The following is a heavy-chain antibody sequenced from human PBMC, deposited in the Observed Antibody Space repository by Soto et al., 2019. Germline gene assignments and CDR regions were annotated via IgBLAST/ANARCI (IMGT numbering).Heavy chain of an antibody. CDR3: AKGYEGYYYYGMDV. CDR1: GFTFSSYA. Sequence: LRLSCAASGFTFSSYAMSWVRQAPGKGLEWVSAISGSGGSTYYADSVKGRFTISRDNSKNTLYLQMNSLRAEDTAVYYCAKGYEGYYYYGMDVWGQGTTVTVSS. J-gene: IGHJ6*02. CDR2: ISGSGGST. D-gene: IGHD1-1*01. V-gene: IGHV3-23*01.